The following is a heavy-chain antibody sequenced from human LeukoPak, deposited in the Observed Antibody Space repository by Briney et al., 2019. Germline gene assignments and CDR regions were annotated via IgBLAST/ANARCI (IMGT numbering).Heavy chain of an antibody. J-gene: IGHJ6*04. CDR1: GGTFSSYA. CDR2: IIPIFGTA. D-gene: IGHD6-19*01. Sequence: SVKVSCKASGGTFSSYAISRVRQAPGQGLEWMGGIIPIFGTANYAQKFQGRVTITADESTSTAYMELSSLRSEDTAVYYCARGYSSGWSAYYGMDVWGKGTTVTVSS. CDR3: ARGYSSGWSAYYGMDV. V-gene: IGHV1-69*01.